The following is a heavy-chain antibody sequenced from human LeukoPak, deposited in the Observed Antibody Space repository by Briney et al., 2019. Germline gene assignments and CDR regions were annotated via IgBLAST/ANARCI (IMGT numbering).Heavy chain of an antibody. CDR1: GFTFSSYA. CDR3: VRHRVRDYYDSRGFGAFDI. CDR2: ISNNGGST. V-gene: IGHV3-64D*09. D-gene: IGHD3-22*01. Sequence: PGGSLRLSCSASGFTFSSYAMHWVRQAPGKGLEYVSAISNNGGSTYYADSVKGRFTISRDNSKNTLYLQMSSLRAEDTAVYYCVRHRVRDYYDSRGFGAFDIWGQGTMVTVSS. J-gene: IGHJ3*02.